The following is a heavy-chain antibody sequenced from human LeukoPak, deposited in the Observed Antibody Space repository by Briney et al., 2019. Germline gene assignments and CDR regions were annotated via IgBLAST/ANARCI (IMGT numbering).Heavy chain of an antibody. CDR2: IDNDGCGT. Sequence: GGSLRLSCAASGFTFSSYWMHSVRQAPGKGLVWVSRIDNDGCGTSYADSVKGRFNISMDNAKNRLYLQMNSLRAEDTAVYYCASLNYGPDYWGQGTLVTVSS. CDR3: ASLNYGPDY. D-gene: IGHD3-16*01. J-gene: IGHJ4*02. CDR1: GFTFSSYW. V-gene: IGHV3-74*01.